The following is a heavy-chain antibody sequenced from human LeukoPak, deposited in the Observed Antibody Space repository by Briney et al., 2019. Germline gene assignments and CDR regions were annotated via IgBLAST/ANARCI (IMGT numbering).Heavy chain of an antibody. V-gene: IGHV3-30-3*01. Sequence: GGSLRLSCAASGFTFSSYAMHWARQAPGKGLEWVAVISYDGSNKYYADSVKGRFTISRDNSKNTLYLQMNSLRAEDTAVYYCARASAAAGTNWFDPWGQGTLVTVSS. CDR3: ARASAAAGTNWFDP. CDR2: ISYDGSNK. CDR1: GFTFSSYA. D-gene: IGHD6-13*01. J-gene: IGHJ5*02.